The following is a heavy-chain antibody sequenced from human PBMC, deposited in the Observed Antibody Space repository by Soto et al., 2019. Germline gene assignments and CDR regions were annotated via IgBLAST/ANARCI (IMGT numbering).Heavy chain of an antibody. D-gene: IGHD3-22*01. Sequence: QLQLQESGPGLVKPSETLSLSCSVSGGSINRSNYYWDWIRQPPGKGLEGIGTIYYNGNAYYNPSLKSRVTMSVDTSKNQFSLKLISVTAAATAVYYCARHFVAVVIKGWGYWGQGTLVTVSS. J-gene: IGHJ4*02. CDR3: ARHFVAVVIKGWGY. V-gene: IGHV4-39*01. CDR1: GGSINRSNYY. CDR2: IYYNGNA.